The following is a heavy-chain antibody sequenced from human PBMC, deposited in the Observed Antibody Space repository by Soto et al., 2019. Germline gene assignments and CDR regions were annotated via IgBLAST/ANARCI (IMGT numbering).Heavy chain of an antibody. V-gene: IGHV1-69*13. Sequence: SVKVSCKGSGGTFSSYAVSWVRQAPGQGLVWIGGIIPIFGTAKYAQKFQGRVTITAEAARSTGYLALSSLRSEAKAVYYSAIKDTALVLFDYGSQGNLVPVSS. CDR2: IIPIFGTA. J-gene: IGHJ4*02. CDR3: AIKDTALVLFDY. CDR1: GGTFSSYA. D-gene: IGHD5-18*01.